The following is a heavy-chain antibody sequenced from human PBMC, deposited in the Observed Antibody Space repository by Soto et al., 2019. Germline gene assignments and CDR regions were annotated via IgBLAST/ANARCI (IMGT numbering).Heavy chain of an antibody. D-gene: IGHD3-10*01. CDR1: GDSISSGDYY. J-gene: IGHJ6*02. V-gene: IGHV4-30-4*02. CDR3: ARVVPYGSGSYYTGYYYYYGMDV. Sequence: PSETLSLTCTVSGDSISSGDYYWSWIRQPPGKGLEWIGCIYYSGNTYYNPSLKRRFSISVDTSKNQFSLKLSSVTAADTAVYYCARVVPYGSGSYYTGYYYYYGMDVWGQGTTVTVS. CDR2: IYYSGNT.